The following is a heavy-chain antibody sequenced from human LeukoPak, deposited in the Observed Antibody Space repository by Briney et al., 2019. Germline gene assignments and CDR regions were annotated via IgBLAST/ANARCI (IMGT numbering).Heavy chain of an antibody. CDR2: IIPIFGTA. J-gene: IGHJ3*02. D-gene: IGHD4-17*01. Sequence: SVKVSCKASGGTFSSYAISWVRQAPGQGLEWMGRIIPIFGTANYAQKFQGRVTITTDESTSTAYMELSSLSSEDTAVYYCARPAEVIDGDNDAFDIWGQGTMVTVSS. V-gene: IGHV1-69*05. CDR1: GGTFSSYA. CDR3: ARPAEVIDGDNDAFDI.